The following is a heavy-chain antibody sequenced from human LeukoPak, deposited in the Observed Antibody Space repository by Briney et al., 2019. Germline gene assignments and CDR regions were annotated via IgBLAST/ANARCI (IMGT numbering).Heavy chain of an antibody. V-gene: IGHV4-59*11. CDR3: ARVTGTTSGDAFDI. CDR2: IFYSGTT. J-gene: IGHJ3*02. Sequence: SETLSLTCAVSGGSISSPYWSWIRQPPGKGLEWIGYIFYSGTTKYNPSLRSRVTISVDTSKNQFSLKLSSVTAADTAVYYCARVTGTTSGDAFDIWGQGTMVTVSS. CDR1: GGSISSPY. D-gene: IGHD1-1*01.